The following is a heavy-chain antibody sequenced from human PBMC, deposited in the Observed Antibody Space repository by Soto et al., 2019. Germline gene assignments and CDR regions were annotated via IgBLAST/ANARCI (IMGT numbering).Heavy chain of an antibody. CDR1: GYPFTTYG. CDR2: ISTYNGDT. Sequence: QVPLAQSGAEVKKPGASVKVSCKASGYPFTTYGISWVRQAPGQGLEWMGWISTYNGDTEYPQSLQGRVTMTRDTSKATAYMELRSLRSDDTAVYYCARVMTTFGVISKGPDHWGQGTLVTVSS. D-gene: IGHD3-3*01. J-gene: IGHJ4*02. V-gene: IGHV1-18*04. CDR3: ARVMTTFGVISKGPDH.